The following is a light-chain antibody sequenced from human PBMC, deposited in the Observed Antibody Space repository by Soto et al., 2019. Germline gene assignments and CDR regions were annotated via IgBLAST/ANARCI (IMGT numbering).Light chain of an antibody. CDR1: QSISSW. J-gene: IGKJ1*01. V-gene: IGKV1-5*03. CDR3: QQYDTYTT. Sequence: DIQMTQSPSTLSASVGDRVTITCRASQSISSWLAWYQQKPGKAPKLLIYKASNLESGVPSRFSGSGSGTELTLTISSLQPDDFAIYYCQQYDTYTTFGQGTKVEI. CDR2: KAS.